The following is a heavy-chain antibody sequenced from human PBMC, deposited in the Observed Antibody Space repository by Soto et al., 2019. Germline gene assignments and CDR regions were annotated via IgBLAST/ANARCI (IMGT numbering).Heavy chain of an antibody. CDR1: GYSITTGYY. D-gene: IGHD2-15*01. CDR2: ISHSGTT. J-gene: IGHJ5*02. CDR3: ARSWGSAGWLDP. Sequence: SETLSLTCVVSGYSITTGYYWGWIRQPPGKGLEWIGSISHSGTTFYSSSLKSRVTISKEASKNQLSLKVNSVIAAHTAVYYCARSWGSAGWLDPWGQGRLVTVYS. V-gene: IGHV4-38-2*01.